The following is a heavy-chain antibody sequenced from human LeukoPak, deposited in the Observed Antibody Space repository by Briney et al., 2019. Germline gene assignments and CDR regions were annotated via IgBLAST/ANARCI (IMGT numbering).Heavy chain of an antibody. CDR2: ISWNSGSI. V-gene: IGHV3-9*01. J-gene: IGHJ4*02. Sequence: PGRSLRLSCAASGFTFDDYAMHWVRQAPGKGLEWVSGISWNSGSIGYADSVKGRFTISRDNAKNSLYLQMNSLRAEDTAVYYCAGTTVPGYWGQGTLVTVSS. CDR1: GFTFDDYA. D-gene: IGHD4-17*01. CDR3: AGTTVPGY.